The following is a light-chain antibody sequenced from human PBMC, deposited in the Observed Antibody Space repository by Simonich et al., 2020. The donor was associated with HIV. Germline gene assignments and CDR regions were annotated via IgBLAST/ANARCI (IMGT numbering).Light chain of an antibody. Sequence: EIVMTQSPGTLSVSPGERTTLSCRASQSVRSNVAWYQQKPGQAPRLLIYGTSTRATGIPARFSGSGSGTEFTLTISSLQSEDFAVYYCQQYNNWPPWTFGQGSKVEIK. CDR2: GTS. CDR3: QQYNNWPPWT. CDR1: QSVRSN. V-gene: IGKV3-15*01. J-gene: IGKJ1*01.